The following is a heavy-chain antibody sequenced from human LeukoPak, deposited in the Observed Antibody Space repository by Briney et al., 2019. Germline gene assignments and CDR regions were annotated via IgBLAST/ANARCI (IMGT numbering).Heavy chain of an antibody. CDR1: GFTFSSYS. CDR2: ISSSSSYI. Sequence: GGPLRFSCAASGFTFSSYSMTWVRQAPGKGLEWVSSISSSSSYIYYADSVKGRFTISRDNAKNSLYLQMNSLRAEDTAVYYCARVVPAAMALDYWGQGTLVTVSS. J-gene: IGHJ4*02. V-gene: IGHV3-21*01. CDR3: ARVVPAAMALDY. D-gene: IGHD2-2*01.